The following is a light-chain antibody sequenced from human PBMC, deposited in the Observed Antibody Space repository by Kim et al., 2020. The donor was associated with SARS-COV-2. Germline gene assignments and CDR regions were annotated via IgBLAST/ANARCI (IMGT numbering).Light chain of an antibody. CDR3: LKHNSYPIT. V-gene: IGKV1-17*01. CDR1: QDIRND. Sequence: ASVGDRVTLNCRASQDIRNDLGWYQQSPGRAPKRLIYGAASLQSGVPSRCSGSGSGTEFTLTISSLQPEDFATYFCLKHNSYPITFGQGTRLEIK. CDR2: GAA. J-gene: IGKJ5*01.